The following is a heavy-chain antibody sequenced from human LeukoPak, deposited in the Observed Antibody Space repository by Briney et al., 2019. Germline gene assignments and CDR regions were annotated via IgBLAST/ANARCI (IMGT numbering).Heavy chain of an antibody. J-gene: IGHJ4*02. V-gene: IGHV3-23*01. CDR3: AKDRQGFSVVTAIDY. Sequence: GGSLRLSCAASGFTFSNYAMSWVRQAPGKGLEWVSTLSGTGGSTYYADSVKGRFTISRDNSKKTLYLQMNSLRAEDTAVYYCAKDRQGFSVVTAIDYWGQGTLVTVSS. CDR1: GFTFSNYA. D-gene: IGHD2-21*02. CDR2: LSGTGGST.